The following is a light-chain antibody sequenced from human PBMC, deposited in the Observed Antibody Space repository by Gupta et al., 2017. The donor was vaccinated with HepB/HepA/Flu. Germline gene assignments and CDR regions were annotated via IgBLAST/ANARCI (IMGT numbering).Light chain of an antibody. J-gene: IGKJ3*01. CDR3: QQYYSTPQGFT. CDR2: WAS. Sequence: DIVMTQSPDSLAVSLGERATINCKSSQSVLYSSNNKNYLAWYQQKPGQPPKLLIYWASTRESGVPDRVSGSGSGTDFTLTISSLQAEDVAVYYCQQYYSTPQGFTFGPGTKVDIK. CDR1: QSVLYSSNNKNY. V-gene: IGKV4-1*01.